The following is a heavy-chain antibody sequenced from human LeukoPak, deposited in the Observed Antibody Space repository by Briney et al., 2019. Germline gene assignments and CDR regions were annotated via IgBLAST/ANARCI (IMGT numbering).Heavy chain of an antibody. V-gene: IGHV4-61*02. CDR1: GGSISSGSYY. CDR2: IYTSGST. J-gene: IGHJ4*02. D-gene: IGHD6-19*01. CDR3: ARAGSSSGWSVDY. Sequence: PSETLSLTCTVSGGSISSGSYYWSWLRQPAGKGLEWIGRIYTSGSTNYNPSLKSRVTISVDTSKNQFSLKLSSVTAADTAVYYCARAGSSSGWSVDYWGQGTLVTVSS.